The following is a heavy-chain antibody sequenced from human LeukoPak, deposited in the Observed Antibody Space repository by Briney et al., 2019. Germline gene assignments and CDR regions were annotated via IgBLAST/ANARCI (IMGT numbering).Heavy chain of an antibody. D-gene: IGHD3-3*01. CDR3: ARALRITIFGVVIGWFGP. CDR1: GGSISSGSYY. CDR2: IYTSGST. J-gene: IGHJ5*02. Sequence: PSQTLSLTCTVSGGSISSGSYYWSWIRQPAGKGLEWIGRIYTSGSTNYNPSLKSRVTISVDTSKNQFSLKLSSVTAADTAVYYCARALRITIFGVVIGWFGPWGQGTLVTVSS. V-gene: IGHV4-61*02.